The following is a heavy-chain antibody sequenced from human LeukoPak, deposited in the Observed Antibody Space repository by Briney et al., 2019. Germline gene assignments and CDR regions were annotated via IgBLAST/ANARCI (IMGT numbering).Heavy chain of an antibody. J-gene: IGHJ4*02. V-gene: IGHV1-46*01. CDR1: GYTFTSYY. Sequence: ASVKVSCKASGYTFTSYYMHWVRQAPGQGLEWMGIINPSGGSTSYAQKFQGRVTMTRDMSTSTVYMELSSLRSEDTAVYYCARDYYYDSSGPTSFFDYWGQGTLVTVSS. CDR3: ARDYYYDSSGPTSFFDY. D-gene: IGHD3-22*01. CDR2: INPSGGST.